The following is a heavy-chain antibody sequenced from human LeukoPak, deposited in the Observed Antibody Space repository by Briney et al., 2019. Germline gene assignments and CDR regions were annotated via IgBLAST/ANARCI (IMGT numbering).Heavy chain of an antibody. CDR3: ARGVRAGYYNSGSYYLDY. CDR1: GGSISSSSYY. Sequence: PSETLSLTCTVSGGSISSSSYYWGWIRQPPGKGLDWIGSISYSGSTYYNPSLKSRVTISVDTSKNQFSLKLSSVTAADTAVYYCARGVRAGYYNSGSYYLDYWGQGTLVTVSS. V-gene: IGHV4-39*07. CDR2: ISYSGST. D-gene: IGHD3-10*01. J-gene: IGHJ4*02.